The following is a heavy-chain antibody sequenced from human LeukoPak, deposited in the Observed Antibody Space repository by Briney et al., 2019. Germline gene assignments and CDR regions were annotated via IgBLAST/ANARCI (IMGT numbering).Heavy chain of an antibody. CDR1: GHTFIGYY. Sequence: ASVKVSCKASGHTFIGYYIHWVRQAPGQGLEWMGRIHPNSAATEYAENFQGRVTMTRDTSISTAYMELSRVTSDDTAVYYCARDLPSTSNWELDYWGQGTLVTVSS. J-gene: IGHJ4*02. CDR2: IHPNSAAT. CDR3: ARDLPSTSNWELDY. V-gene: IGHV1-2*06. D-gene: IGHD7-27*01.